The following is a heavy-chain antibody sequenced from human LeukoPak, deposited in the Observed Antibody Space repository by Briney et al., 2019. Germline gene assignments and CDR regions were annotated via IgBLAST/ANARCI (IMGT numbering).Heavy chain of an antibody. D-gene: IGHD6-19*01. CDR2: IITDGSST. J-gene: IGHJ3*02. V-gene: IGHV3-74*01. Sequence: GGSLRLSCAASGFTFSTYWMHWVRQAPGKGLVWVSRIITDGSSTGYADSVKGRSTISRDNAKNTLYLQMNSLRAEDTAVYYCAREDVDIAVAASGPFDIWGQGTMVTVSS. CDR1: GFTFSTYW. CDR3: AREDVDIAVAASGPFDI.